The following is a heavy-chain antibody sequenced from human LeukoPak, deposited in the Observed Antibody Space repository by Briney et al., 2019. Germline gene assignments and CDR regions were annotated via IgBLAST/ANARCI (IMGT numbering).Heavy chain of an antibody. CDR2: ISSSSSYI. Sequence: GGSLRLSCAASGFTFSRYTMNWVRQAPGKGLEWVSSISSSSSYIYYANSVKGRLTISRDNAKNSLYLQMNSLRAEDTAVYYCARDPTPRYCSGGSCYTHYGMDVWGQGPTFTVS. CDR3: ARDPTPRYCSGGSCYTHYGMDV. D-gene: IGHD2-15*01. J-gene: IGHJ6*02. V-gene: IGHV3-21*01. CDR1: GFTFSRYT.